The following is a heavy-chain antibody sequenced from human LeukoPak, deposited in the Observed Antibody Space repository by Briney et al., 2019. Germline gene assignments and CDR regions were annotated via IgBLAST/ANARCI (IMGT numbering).Heavy chain of an antibody. J-gene: IGHJ5*02. V-gene: IGHV3-23*01. CDR1: GFTFSGYA. CDR2: ISGSGGST. Sequence: PGGSLRLSCAASGFTFSGYAMSWVRQAPGKGLEWVSAISGSGGSTYYADSVKGRFTISRDNSKNTLYLQMNSLRAEDTAVYYCAKPLTIAVAGAPWGQGTLVTVSS. D-gene: IGHD6-19*01. CDR3: AKPLTIAVAGAP.